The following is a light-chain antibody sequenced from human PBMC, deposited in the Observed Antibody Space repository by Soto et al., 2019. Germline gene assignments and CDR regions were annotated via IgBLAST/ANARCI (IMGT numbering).Light chain of an antibody. Sequence: EIVLTQSPATLSLSPGERATLSCRASQSVSSYLAWYQQKPGQAPRLLIYDASNRATGIPARFSGSGSGTYFTLTISSLEPEYFAVYYCQHRSNWHTFGQGTKLEIK. V-gene: IGKV3-11*01. CDR2: DAS. CDR1: QSVSSY. J-gene: IGKJ2*01. CDR3: QHRSNWHT.